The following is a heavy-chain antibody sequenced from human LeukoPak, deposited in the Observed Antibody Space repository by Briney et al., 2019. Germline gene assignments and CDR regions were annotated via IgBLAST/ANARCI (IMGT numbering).Heavy chain of an antibody. CDR3: ARGYTEYYYMDV. CDR2: IYSGGST. CDR1: GFTVSSNY. D-gene: IGHD5-12*01. Sequence: PGGSLRLSCAASGFTVSSNYMSWVRQAPGKGLEWVSVIYSGGSTYYADSVKGRFTISRDNSKDTLYLQMNSLRAEDTAVYYCARGYTEYYYMDVWGKGTTVTVSS. V-gene: IGHV3-66*02. J-gene: IGHJ6*03.